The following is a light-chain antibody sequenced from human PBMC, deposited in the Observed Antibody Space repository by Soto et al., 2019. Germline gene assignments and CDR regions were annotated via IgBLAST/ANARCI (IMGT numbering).Light chain of an antibody. CDR1: SSDVGGYNY. CDR3: SSYAGSNMVL. Sequence: QSALTQPPSASGSPGQSVTISCTGTSSDVGGYNYVSWYQQHPGKAPKLMIYEVSKRPSGVPDRFSGSKSGNTASLTVSGLQAEDEADYYCSSYAGSNMVLFCGGTKLTVL. J-gene: IGLJ2*01. CDR2: EVS. V-gene: IGLV2-8*01.